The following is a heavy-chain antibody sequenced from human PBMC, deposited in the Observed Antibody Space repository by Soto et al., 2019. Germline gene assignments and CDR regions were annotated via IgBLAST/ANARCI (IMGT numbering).Heavy chain of an antibody. Sequence: GESLKISCKGSGYSFTSYWISWVRQMPGKGLEWMGRIDPSDSYTNYSPSFQGHVTISADKSISTAYLQWSSLKASDTAMYYCATAAAAGNWFDPWGQGTLVTSPQ. V-gene: IGHV5-10-1*01. CDR3: ATAAAAGNWFDP. D-gene: IGHD6-13*01. CDR2: IDPSDSYT. CDR1: GYSFTSYW. J-gene: IGHJ5*02.